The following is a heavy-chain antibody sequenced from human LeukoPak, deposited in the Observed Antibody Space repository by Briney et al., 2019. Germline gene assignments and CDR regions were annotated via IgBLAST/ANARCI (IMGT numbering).Heavy chain of an antibody. D-gene: IGHD5-12*01. V-gene: IGHV3-23*01. Sequence: GGSLRLSCAASGFTFNTYAMNWVRQAPGKGLEWVSTISSGGDNRYHANSVKGRFTISRDNSKNTLYLQMNSLRAEDTAFYYCAKALWIDLPDSDYWGQGTLVTVSS. J-gene: IGHJ4*02. CDR1: GFTFNTYA. CDR3: AKALWIDLPDSDY. CDR2: ISSGGDNR.